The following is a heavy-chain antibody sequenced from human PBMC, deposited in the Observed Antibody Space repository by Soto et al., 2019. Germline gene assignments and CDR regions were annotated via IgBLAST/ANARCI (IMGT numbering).Heavy chain of an antibody. Sequence: QVQLVESGGGVVQPGRSRRLSCAASGFNFRDYGMHWVRQVPGKGLEWVAIIWNDGSNVFYGDSAKGRFTISRDNSMNTVYLQMNTLRVEDTAVYYCVRDGVGTTAFFGYLDYWGRGTLLTVSS. CDR1: GFNFRDYG. CDR2: IWNDGSNV. CDR3: VRDGVGTTAFFGYLDY. D-gene: IGHD1-26*01. J-gene: IGHJ4*02. V-gene: IGHV3-33*01.